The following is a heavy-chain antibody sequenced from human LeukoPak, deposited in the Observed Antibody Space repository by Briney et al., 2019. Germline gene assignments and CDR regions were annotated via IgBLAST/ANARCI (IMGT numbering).Heavy chain of an antibody. CDR3: ARGRPGVFGVVPYGMDV. J-gene: IGHJ6*02. CDR2: IYYSGST. Sequence: SETLSLTCTVPGGSISSYYWSWIRQPPGKGLEWIGFIYYSGSTNYNPSLKSRVTISVDTSKNQFSLKLSSVTAADTAVYYCARGRPGVFGVVPYGMDVWGQGTTVTVSS. V-gene: IGHV4-59*08. CDR1: GGSISSYY. D-gene: IGHD3-3*01.